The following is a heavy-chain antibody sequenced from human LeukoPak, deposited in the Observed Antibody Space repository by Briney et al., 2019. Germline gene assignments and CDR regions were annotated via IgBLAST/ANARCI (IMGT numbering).Heavy chain of an antibody. D-gene: IGHD6-13*01. CDR3: ARVIAAAGMNCFDP. CDR1: GGSISSGSYY. V-gene: IGHV4-61*02. J-gene: IGHJ5*02. Sequence: SETLSLTCTVSGGSISSGSYYWSWIRQPAGKGLEWIGRIYTSGSTNYNPSLKSRVTISIDTSKTQFSLKLSSVTAADTAMYYCARVIAAAGMNCFDPWGQGTLVTVSS. CDR2: IYTSGST.